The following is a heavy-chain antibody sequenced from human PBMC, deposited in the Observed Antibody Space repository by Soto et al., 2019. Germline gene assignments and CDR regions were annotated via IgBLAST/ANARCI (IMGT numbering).Heavy chain of an antibody. Sequence: EVQLLESGGGLVQPGGSLRLSCAASAFTFSNSAMSWVRQAPGKGLEWVSAIGGRGGSTYYADSVKGRFTISRDDSKNTLYLQMSSLRAEDTALYYCAKDTGRGGGSVFDYWGQGTLVTVSS. CDR3: AKDTGRGGGSVFDY. J-gene: IGHJ4*02. V-gene: IGHV3-23*01. CDR2: IGGRGGST. D-gene: IGHD2-15*01. CDR1: AFTFSNSA.